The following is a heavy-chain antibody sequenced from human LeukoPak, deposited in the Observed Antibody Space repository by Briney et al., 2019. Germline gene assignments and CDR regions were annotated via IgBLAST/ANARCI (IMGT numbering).Heavy chain of an antibody. Sequence: GGPLSLPCRASGFTFNNYPVRWGRQATGWGLEWVSGFSGSRGGKNYADSVTGRFTISRDNSKNTLYLQRHSLRAEDTAVYYCAKERLQYGPGYMDVWGRGTTVTVSS. J-gene: IGHJ6*03. CDR3: AKERLQYGPGYMDV. V-gene: IGHV3-23*01. D-gene: IGHD5-24*01. CDR1: GFTFNNYP. CDR2: FSGSRGGK.